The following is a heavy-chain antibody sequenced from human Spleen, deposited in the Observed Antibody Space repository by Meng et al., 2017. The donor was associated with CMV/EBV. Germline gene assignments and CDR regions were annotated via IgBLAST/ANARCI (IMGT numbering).Heavy chain of an antibody. V-gene: IGHV3-43D*03. CDR1: GFTFSDYA. CDR2: IGWDGGST. CDR3: AKEGSFGMPPYNYGLDV. J-gene: IGHJ6*02. D-gene: IGHD3-3*01. Sequence: GESLKISCAASGFTFSDYAMHWVRQPPGKGLEWVSFIGWDGGSTYYADSVKGRFTISRDNSKNSLYLQMNSLRAEDTALYYCAKEGSFGMPPYNYGLDVWGQGTTVTVSS.